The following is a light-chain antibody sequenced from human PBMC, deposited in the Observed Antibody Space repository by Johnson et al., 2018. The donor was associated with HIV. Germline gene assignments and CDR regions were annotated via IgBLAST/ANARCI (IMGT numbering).Light chain of an antibody. CDR3: GAWDSSLSAHYV. Sequence: QLVLTQPPSVSAAPGQKVTISCSGSSSNIGNNYVSWYQQLPGTAPKLLIYENNKRPSGIPDRFSGSKSGTSATLGITGLQTGDEADYYCGAWDSSLSAHYVFGTGTKVTVL. V-gene: IGLV1-51*02. CDR1: SSNIGNNY. CDR2: ENN. J-gene: IGLJ1*01.